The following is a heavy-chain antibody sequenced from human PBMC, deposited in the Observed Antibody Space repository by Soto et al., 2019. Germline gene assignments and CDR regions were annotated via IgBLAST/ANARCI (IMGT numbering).Heavy chain of an antibody. J-gene: IGHJ3*02. CDR3: ARGVYGSGNYYTGPSAFDI. CDR2: TRPVFNTA. V-gene: IGHV1-69*06. Sequence: QVQLEQSGAEVKKPGSSVKVSCKASGGTLSDHGVAWLRQAPGQGLEWMGGTRPVFNTAKYAQKFQGRVTVTADKFNNIAYMQLSSLRSADTAFYFCARGVYGSGNYYTGPSAFDIWGQGTMVIVSS. CDR1: GGTLSDHG. D-gene: IGHD3-10*01.